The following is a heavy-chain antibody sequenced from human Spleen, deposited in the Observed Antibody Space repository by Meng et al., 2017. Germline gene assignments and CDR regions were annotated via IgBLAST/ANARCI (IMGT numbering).Heavy chain of an antibody. CDR3: ARDLVTTVTTFDY. Sequence: QVQLVPPGAEVKNPGASVTVSCKASGYTITSYGISWVRQAPGKGLEWMGWISAYNGNTNYAQNLQGRVTMTTDTSTSTAYMELRSLRSDDTAVYYCARDLVTTVTTFDYWGQGTLVTVSS. J-gene: IGHJ4*02. D-gene: IGHD4-17*01. V-gene: IGHV1-18*01. CDR2: ISAYNGNT. CDR1: GYTITSYG.